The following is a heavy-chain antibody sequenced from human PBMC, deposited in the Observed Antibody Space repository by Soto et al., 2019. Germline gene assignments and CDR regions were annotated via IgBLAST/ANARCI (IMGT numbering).Heavy chain of an antibody. D-gene: IGHD6-13*01. CDR3: ARQNFLIAAAGYDAFDI. V-gene: IGHV5-51*01. J-gene: IGHJ3*02. Sequence: AGESLKISCKGSGYSFTSYWIGWVRQMPGKGLEWMGIIYPGDSDTRYSPSFQGQVTISADKSISTAYLQWSSLKASDTAMYYCARQNFLIAAAGYDAFDIWGQGTMVTVSS. CDR1: GYSFTSYW. CDR2: IYPGDSDT.